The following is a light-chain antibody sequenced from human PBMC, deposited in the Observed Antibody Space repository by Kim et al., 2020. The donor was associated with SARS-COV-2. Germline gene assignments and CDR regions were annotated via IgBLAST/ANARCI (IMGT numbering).Light chain of an antibody. CDR2: YDS. J-gene: IGLJ2*01. CDR1: NIGSKS. Sequence: PGKTARITCGGNNIGSKSVHWYQHKPGQAPVLVIYYDSDRPSGIPERFSGSNSGNTATLTISRVEAGDEADYYCQVWDSSSDHVVFGGGTQLTVL. CDR3: QVWDSSSDHVV. V-gene: IGLV3-21*04.